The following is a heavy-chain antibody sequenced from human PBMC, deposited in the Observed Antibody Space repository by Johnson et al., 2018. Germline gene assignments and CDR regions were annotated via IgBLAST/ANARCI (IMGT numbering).Heavy chain of an antibody. Sequence: EVQLVESGAEVKKPGESLKISCKGSGYSFTSYWIGWVRQMPGKGLEWMGIVYPGDSDTRYSPSVQGQVTISADKSIPPAYLQWSSRKAADTAIYYCARLGVGPTTLGMDVWGQGTTVTVSS. CDR3: ARLGVGPTTLGMDV. J-gene: IGHJ6*02. V-gene: IGHV5-51*03. CDR1: GYSFTSYW. D-gene: IGHD1-26*01. CDR2: VYPGDSDT.